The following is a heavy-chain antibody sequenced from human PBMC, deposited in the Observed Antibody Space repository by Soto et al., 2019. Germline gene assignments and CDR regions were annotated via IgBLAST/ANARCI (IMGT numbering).Heavy chain of an antibody. CDR3: ARAGPGYYGMDV. V-gene: IGHV4-39*07. CDR1: GGSISSSSYY. CDR2: IYYSGST. Sequence: SETVSLTCTVSGGSISSSSYYWGWIRQPPGKGLEWIGSIYYSGSTYYNPSLKSRVTISVDTSKNQFSLKLSSVTAADTAVYYCARAGPGYYGMDVWGQGTTVTVSS. J-gene: IGHJ6*02.